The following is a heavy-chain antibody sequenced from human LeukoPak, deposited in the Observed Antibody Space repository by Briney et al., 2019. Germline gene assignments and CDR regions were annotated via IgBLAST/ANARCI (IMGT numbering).Heavy chain of an antibody. D-gene: IGHD3-10*01. Sequence: ASVKVSCEASGYTFTSSGISWVRQAPGQGLEWMGWISAYNGNINYAQKLQGRVTMTPDTSTSTAYMELRSLRSDDTAVYYCARGYPLRGLRGYFDYWGQGTLVTVSS. CDR1: GYTFTSSG. CDR3: ARGYPLRGLRGYFDY. CDR2: ISAYNGNI. V-gene: IGHV1-18*01. J-gene: IGHJ4*02.